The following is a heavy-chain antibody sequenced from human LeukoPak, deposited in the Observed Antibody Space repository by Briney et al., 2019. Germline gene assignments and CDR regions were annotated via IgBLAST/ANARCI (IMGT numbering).Heavy chain of an antibody. CDR3: ARATGDIVVVPAANY. J-gene: IGHJ4*02. D-gene: IGHD2-2*01. Sequence: PGGSLRLSCAASGFTVSSYSMNWVRQAPGKGLEWVSSISSSSSYIYYADSVKGRFTISRDNAKNSLYLQMNSLRAEDTAVYYCARATGDIVVVPAANYWGQGTLVTVSS. CDR2: ISSSSSYI. CDR1: GFTVSSYS. V-gene: IGHV3-21*01.